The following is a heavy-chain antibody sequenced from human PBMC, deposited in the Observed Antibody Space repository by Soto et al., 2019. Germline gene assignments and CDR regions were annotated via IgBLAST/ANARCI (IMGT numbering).Heavy chain of an antibody. CDR1: GFAFNIYA. Sequence: EVQLLESGGGLVQPGGSLRLSCAASGFAFNIYAMTWVRQAPGKGLEWVSAINGSGGRTYYADSVKGRFTISRDNPKNTLYLQMDSLGTEDSTRYDRARWGPPKYYYDSGGSIDSWGQGILVTVSS. CDR2: INGSGGRT. D-gene: IGHD3-22*01. J-gene: IGHJ4*02. V-gene: IGHV3-23*01. CDR3: ARWGPPKYYYDSGGSIDS.